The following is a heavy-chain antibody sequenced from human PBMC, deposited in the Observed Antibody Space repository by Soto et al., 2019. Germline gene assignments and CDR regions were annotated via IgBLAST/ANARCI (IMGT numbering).Heavy chain of an antibody. CDR1: GGTFSRNS. V-gene: IGHV1-69*13. D-gene: IGHD3-22*01. J-gene: IGHJ5*02. CDR3: ARPIQFYFDTSAQSAWFDP. Sequence: SVKVSCKASGGTFSRNSISWVRQAPGQGLGWMGGIIPIFGTPNYAQKFQGRLTITADESTSTAYMELSSLRSDDTAVYYCARPIQFYFDTSAQSAWFDPWGQGTLVTVSS. CDR2: IIPIFGTP.